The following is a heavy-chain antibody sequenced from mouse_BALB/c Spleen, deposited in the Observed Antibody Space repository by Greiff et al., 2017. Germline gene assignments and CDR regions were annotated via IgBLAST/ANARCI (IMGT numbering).Heavy chain of an antibody. D-gene: IGHD1-1*01. V-gene: IGHV5-12-1*01. CDR2: ISSGGGIT. Sequence: EVKLVESGGGLVKPGGSLKLSCAASGFAFSSYDMSWVRQTPEKRLEWVAYISSGGGITYYPDTVKGRFTISRDNAKNTLYLQMSSLKSEDTAMYYCARHGHYYGSRGYFDYWGQGTTLTVSS. CDR1: GFAFSSYD. CDR3: ARHGHYYGSRGYFDY. J-gene: IGHJ2*01.